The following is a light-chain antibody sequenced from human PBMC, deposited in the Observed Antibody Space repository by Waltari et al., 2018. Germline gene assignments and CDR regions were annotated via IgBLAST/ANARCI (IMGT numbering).Light chain of an antibody. V-gene: IGLV2-8*01. CDR3: SSYAGKYV. CDR2: EVY. CDR1: SSDVGGNDY. J-gene: IGLJ3*02. Sequence: QSALPQFPSASGSPGQSVTIPCTGTSSDVGGNDYIPWYQHHPGNAPKVIIYEVYKRPSGVPDRFSGSKSGNTASLTVSGLQAEDEANYYCSSYAGKYVFGGGTKLTVL.